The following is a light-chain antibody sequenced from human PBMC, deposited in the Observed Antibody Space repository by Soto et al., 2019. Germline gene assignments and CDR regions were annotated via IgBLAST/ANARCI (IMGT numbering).Light chain of an antibody. Sequence: EIVMTQSPATLSVSPGERATLSCRASQSVSSSLAWYQKKPGQAPRLLIYGASTTVTDIPARFSGSGSGTEFTLTISSLQSEDFAVYYCQQYNKWPGTFGQGTKVDIK. CDR2: GAS. J-gene: IGKJ1*01. CDR3: QQYNKWPGT. CDR1: QSVSSS. V-gene: IGKV3-15*01.